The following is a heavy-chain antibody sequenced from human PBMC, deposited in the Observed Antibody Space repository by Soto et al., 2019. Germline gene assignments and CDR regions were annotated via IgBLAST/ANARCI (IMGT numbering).Heavy chain of an antibody. CDR2: IYESGYT. Sequence: LSLTCTVSGASVSTGAYYWGWVRQRPGKGLEWVGYIYESGYTYYNTSLKSSLTISLDRSNNQFSLGLTSVTAADTAVYYCVRALRHTAMVYPWFDPWGQGTLVTVSS. V-gene: IGHV4-31*03. CDR3: VRALRHTAMVYPWFDP. D-gene: IGHD5-18*01. CDR1: GASVSTGAYY. J-gene: IGHJ5*02.